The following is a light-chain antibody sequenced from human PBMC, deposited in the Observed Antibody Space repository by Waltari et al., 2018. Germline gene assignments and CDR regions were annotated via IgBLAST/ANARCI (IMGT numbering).Light chain of an antibody. CDR2: GAS. CDR3: QNHERLPAM. CDR1: QSVSRY. J-gene: IGKJ1*01. Sequence: EIVLTQSPGTLSLSPGERATLSCRARQSVSRYLAWYQQKPGQAPRLLIYGASSRATGIPDRFSGSGSGTDFSLTISRLEAEDFAVYYCQNHERLPAMFGQGTKVEIK. V-gene: IGKV3-20*01.